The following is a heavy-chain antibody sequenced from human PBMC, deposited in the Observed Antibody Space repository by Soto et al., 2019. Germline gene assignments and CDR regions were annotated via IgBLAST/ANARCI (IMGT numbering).Heavy chain of an antibody. CDR2: ITVNGNT. CDR3: ARESGENWTYEAH. D-gene: IGHD1-7*01. Sequence: QVQQLESGPGLVKPWDTLSLTCTVSGAYISDFSWSWIRQPAGKGLEWIGRITVNGNTKYNPSFRIRVTMSMDTSRNQFSLNLQSATAADTALYYCARESGENWTYEAHWGQGTLVTVSS. CDR1: GAYISDFS. V-gene: IGHV4-4*07. J-gene: IGHJ1*01.